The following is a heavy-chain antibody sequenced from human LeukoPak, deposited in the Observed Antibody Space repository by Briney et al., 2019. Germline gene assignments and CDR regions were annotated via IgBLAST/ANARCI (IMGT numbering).Heavy chain of an antibody. D-gene: IGHD3-3*01. V-gene: IGHV3-23*01. CDR2: ISGSGGST. CDR3: ARSPIRFLEWLSTYGMDV. Sequence: GGSLRLSCAASGFTFSSYAMSWVRQAPGKGLEWASAISGSGGSTYYADSVKGRFTISRDNSKNTLYLQMNSLRAEDTAVYYCARSPIRFLEWLSTYGMDVWGQGTTVTVSS. CDR1: GFTFSSYA. J-gene: IGHJ6*02.